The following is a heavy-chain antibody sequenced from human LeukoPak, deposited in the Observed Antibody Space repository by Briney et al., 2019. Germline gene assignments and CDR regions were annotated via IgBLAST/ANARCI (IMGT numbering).Heavy chain of an antibody. D-gene: IGHD3-16*02. CDR2: IDPEDGET. CDR3: ATVNVWGSYRDWPEITRFDY. V-gene: IGHV1-24*01. CDR1: GYTLTELS. Sequence: PVASVKVSCKVSGYTLTELSMHWVRQAPGKGLEWMGGIDPEDGETIYAQKFQGRVTMTEDTSTDTAYMELSSLRSEDTAVYYCATVNVWGSYRDWPEITRFDYWGQGTLVTVSS. J-gene: IGHJ4*02.